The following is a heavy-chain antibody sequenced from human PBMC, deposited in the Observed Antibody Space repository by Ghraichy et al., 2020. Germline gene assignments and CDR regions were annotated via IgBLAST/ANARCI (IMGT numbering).Heavy chain of an antibody. Sequence: GESLNISCAASGFTVSSNYMSWVRQAPGKGLEWVSVIYSGGSTYYADSVKGRFTISRDNSKNTLYLQMNSLRAEDTAVYYCARDLFDSSGRDAFDIWGQGTMVTVSS. CDR2: IYSGGST. V-gene: IGHV3-53*01. J-gene: IGHJ3*02. CDR1: GFTVSSNY. CDR3: ARDLFDSSGRDAFDI. D-gene: IGHD3-22*01.